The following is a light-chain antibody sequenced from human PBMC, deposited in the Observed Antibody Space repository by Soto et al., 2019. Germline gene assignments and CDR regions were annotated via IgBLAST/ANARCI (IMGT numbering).Light chain of an antibody. Sequence: EIVLTQSPATPSLSPGERATLSCRASQSVSSYLAWYQQKPGQPPTLLIYDASNRATGIPARFSGSGSGTAFTLTISSLEPEDFAVYYCQQRSNWPWTFGQGTKVEIK. V-gene: IGKV3-11*01. J-gene: IGKJ1*01. CDR2: DAS. CDR1: QSVSSY. CDR3: QQRSNWPWT.